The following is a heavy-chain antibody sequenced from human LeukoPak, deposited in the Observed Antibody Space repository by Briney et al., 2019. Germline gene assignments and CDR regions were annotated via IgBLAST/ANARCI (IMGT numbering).Heavy chain of an antibody. Sequence: GGSLTLSCVASGLTFSSHDMDWVRQAPGKGLEWVSVISNDGSDQYYADSVKGRFTISRDNYKNTLYLQMNSLRAEDTAVYYCPKGGPRARTGPPGDFALDAFDHWGEGTLVTVSS. V-gene: IGHV3-30*18. CDR3: PKGGPRARTGPPGDFALDAFDH. J-gene: IGHJ4*02. D-gene: IGHD2-21*02. CDR1: GLTFSSHD. CDR2: ISNDGSDQ.